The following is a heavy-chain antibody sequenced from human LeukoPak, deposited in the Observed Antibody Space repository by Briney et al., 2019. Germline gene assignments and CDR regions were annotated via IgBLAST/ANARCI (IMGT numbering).Heavy chain of an antibody. CDR2: IYYSGST. Sequence: PSQTLSLTCTVSGGSISSGGYYWSWIRQHPGKGLEWIGYIYYSGSTYYNPSLKSRVTISVDTSKNQFSLKLTSVTAADTAVYFCARSYCSADSCYAPYNWFDPWGQGTLVTVSS. CDR1: GGSISSGGYY. CDR3: ARSYCSADSCYAPYNWFDP. V-gene: IGHV4-31*03. J-gene: IGHJ5*02. D-gene: IGHD2-15*01.